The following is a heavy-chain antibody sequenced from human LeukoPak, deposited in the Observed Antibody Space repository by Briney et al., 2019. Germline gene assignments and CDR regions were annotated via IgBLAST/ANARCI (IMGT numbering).Heavy chain of an antibody. J-gene: IGHJ4*02. CDR1: GYTFTSYD. Sequence: ASVKVSCKASGYTFTSYDINWVRQDTGQGLEWMGWMNPNSGNTVYAQEFQGRVTMTRNTSISTAYMELSSLRSEDTAVYYCARGWDTATFDYWGQGTLVTVSS. D-gene: IGHD5-18*01. CDR3: ARGWDTATFDY. V-gene: IGHV1-8*01. CDR2: MNPNSGNT.